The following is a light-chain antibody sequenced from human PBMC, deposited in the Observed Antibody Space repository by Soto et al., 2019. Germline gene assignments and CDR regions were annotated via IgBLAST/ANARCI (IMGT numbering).Light chain of an antibody. CDR2: HVS. J-gene: IGLJ1*01. CDR3: SSDTSSSTPYV. CDR1: SSDIGGFNY. Sequence: QSVLTQPASVSGSPGQSITISCTGTSSDIGGFNYVSWYQQHPGKAPKLMIYHVSNRPSGVSNRFSGSKSGNTASLTISGLQAEDEADYYCSSDTSSSTPYVFGTGTKVT. V-gene: IGLV2-14*01.